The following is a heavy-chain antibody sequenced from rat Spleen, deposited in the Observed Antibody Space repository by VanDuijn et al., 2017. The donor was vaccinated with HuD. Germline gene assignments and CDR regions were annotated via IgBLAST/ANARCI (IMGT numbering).Heavy chain of an antibody. D-gene: IGHD5-1*01. CDR1: GFTFSDYN. CDR2: IIYDDSRT. V-gene: IGHV5S10*01. J-gene: IGHJ3*01. Sequence: EVQLVESGGGLVQPGRSLKLSCSASGFTFSDYNMAWVRQAPKKGLEWVATIIYDDSRTYYRDSVKGRFTISRDNAKNTLYLQMDSLRSEDTATYYCASRTGNWFAYWGQGTLVTVSS. CDR3: ASRTGNWFAY.